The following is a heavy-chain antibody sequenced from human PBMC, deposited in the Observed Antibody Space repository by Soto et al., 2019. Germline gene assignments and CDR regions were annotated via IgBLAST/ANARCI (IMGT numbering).Heavy chain of an antibody. J-gene: IGHJ5*02. V-gene: IGHV4-59*01. D-gene: IGHD5-18*01. CDR2: IHYSGST. Sequence: QVQLQESGPGLVKPSETLSLTCTVSGGSISTYYWTWIRQPPGKGLEWIGYIHYSGSTNYNPSLKGRVTMLVDMSKNQFSLKLRSVTAADTAVYYCAGDRSYNYGYWWFDPWGQGTLVTVSS. CDR1: GGSISTYY. CDR3: AGDRSYNYGYWWFDP.